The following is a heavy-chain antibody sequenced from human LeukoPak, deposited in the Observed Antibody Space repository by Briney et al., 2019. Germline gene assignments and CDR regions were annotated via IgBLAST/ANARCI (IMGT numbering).Heavy chain of an antibody. J-gene: IGHJ4*02. D-gene: IGHD6-13*01. CDR2: ISSKGGST. Sequence: GGSLRLSCAASGFTFSSYGMHWVRQAPGEGLEYVSGISSKGGSTYYANSVKGRFTISRDNSKNTLYLQMGSLRAEDMAVYYCASGMAAAGSHYWGQGTLVTVSS. CDR3: ASGMAAAGSHY. V-gene: IGHV3-64*01. CDR1: GFTFSSYG.